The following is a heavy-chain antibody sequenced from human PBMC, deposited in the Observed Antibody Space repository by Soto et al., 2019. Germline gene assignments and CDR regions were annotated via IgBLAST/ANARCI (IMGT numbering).Heavy chain of an antibody. J-gene: IGHJ4*02. CDR2: IKANGGAT. CDR1: GYTFTGHY. Sequence: QVQLVQSGAELKKPGASVTVSCKASGYTFTGHYLHWVRQAPGQGLEWMGWIKANGGATKYARKFQGRVTMTRDTSTTTAYLELNSLRSDDTAVYFCARVASYSDGSSYPYWGQGTLVTVSA. D-gene: IGHD6-6*01. V-gene: IGHV1-2*02. CDR3: ARVASYSDGSSYPY.